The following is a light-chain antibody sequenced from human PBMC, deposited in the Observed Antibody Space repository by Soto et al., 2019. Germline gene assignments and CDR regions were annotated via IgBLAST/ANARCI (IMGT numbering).Light chain of an antibody. Sequence: EIVLTQSPGTLSLSPGERATLSCMASQSVSSSFLAWYQQKPGQAPRLLIYVASSRATGIPARFSGSGSGTDFTLTISRLEPEDVAVYYCQQYGSSPLTFGGGTKVEIK. J-gene: IGKJ4*01. CDR1: QSVSSSF. V-gene: IGKV3-20*01. CDR3: QQYGSSPLT. CDR2: VAS.